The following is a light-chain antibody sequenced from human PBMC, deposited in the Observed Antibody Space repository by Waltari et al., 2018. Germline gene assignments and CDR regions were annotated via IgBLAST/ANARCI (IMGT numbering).Light chain of an antibody. V-gene: IGKV3-11*01. CDR2: DAS. J-gene: IGKJ4*01. CDR1: QSVSSY. CDR3: QQRSKWFT. Sequence: LSCRASQSVSSYLAWYQQKPGQAPRLLIYDASKRATGIPARFTGSGSGTHFALTISSLEPEDFAVYYCQQRSKWFTFGGGTKVEIK.